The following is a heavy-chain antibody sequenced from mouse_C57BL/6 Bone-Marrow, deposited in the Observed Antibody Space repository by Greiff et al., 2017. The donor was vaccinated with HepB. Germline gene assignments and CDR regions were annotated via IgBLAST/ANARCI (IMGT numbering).Heavy chain of an antibody. CDR3: ARSYYDHAMDY. Sequence: QVQLQQSGAELVKPGASVKMSCKASGYTFTSYWITWVKQRPGQGLEWIGDIYPGSGSTNYNEKFKSKATLTVDTSSSTAYMQLSSLTSEDSAVYYCARSYYDHAMDYWGQGTSVTVSS. J-gene: IGHJ4*01. CDR1: GYTFTSYW. V-gene: IGHV1-55*01. CDR2: IYPGSGST. D-gene: IGHD2-4*01.